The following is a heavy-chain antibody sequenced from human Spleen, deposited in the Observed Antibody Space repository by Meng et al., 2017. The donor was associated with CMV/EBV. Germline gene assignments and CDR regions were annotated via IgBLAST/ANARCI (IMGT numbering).Heavy chain of an antibody. Sequence: RLACAASGFTFSSFAMSWVRQAPGKGLEWVSGISGSGGSTYYADSVKGRFTISRDNSKNTLYLQMNSLRAEDTAVYYCAKKWETLSNWGQGTLVTVSS. CDR2: ISGSGGST. D-gene: IGHD1-26*01. J-gene: IGHJ4*02. V-gene: IGHV3-23*01. CDR3: AKKWETLSN. CDR1: GFTFSSFA.